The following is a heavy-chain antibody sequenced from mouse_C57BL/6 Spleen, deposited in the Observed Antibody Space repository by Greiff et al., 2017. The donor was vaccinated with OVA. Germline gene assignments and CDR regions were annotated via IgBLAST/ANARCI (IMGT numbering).Heavy chain of an antibody. CDR1: GYAFSSSW. D-gene: IGHD2-4*01. Sequence: QVQLQQSGPELVKPGASVKISCKASGYAFSSSWMNWVKQRPGKGLEWIGRIYPGDGDTNSNGKFKGKATLTTDKSSSTAYMQLSSLTSEDSAVYFCARDDYYCDYWGQGTTLTVSS. CDR3: ARDDYYCDY. V-gene: IGHV1-82*01. J-gene: IGHJ2*01. CDR2: IYPGDGDT.